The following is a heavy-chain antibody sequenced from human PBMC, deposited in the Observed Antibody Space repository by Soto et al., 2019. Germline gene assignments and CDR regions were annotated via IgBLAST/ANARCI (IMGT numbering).Heavy chain of an antibody. CDR2: VYRTGST. D-gene: IGHD6-13*01. J-gene: IGHJ4*02. V-gene: IGHV4-4*02. CDR3: ARARATIAAAAIFDC. Sequence: QVQLQESGPGLVKPSGTLSLTCAVSGGSISTSNWWSWVRQPPGKGLEWIGEVYRTGSTNYNPSPESRLTISVTKSKNQFSLKLTSVTAADTAVYYWARARATIAAAAIFDCWGQGTLVTVSS. CDR1: GGSISTSNW.